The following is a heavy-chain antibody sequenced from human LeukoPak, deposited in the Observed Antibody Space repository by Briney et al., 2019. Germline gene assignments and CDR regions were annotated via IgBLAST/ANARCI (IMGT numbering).Heavy chain of an antibody. Sequence: GASVKVSCKASGYTFTSYAMHWVRQAPGQRLEWMGWINAGNGNTKYSQKFQGRATMTRNISITTAYMELSSLTSEDTAVYFCARGLQRGDRMVLWFGEFWGDHYYGMDVWGQGTTVTV. J-gene: IGHJ6*02. CDR3: ARGLQRGDRMVLWFGEFWGDHYYGMDV. CDR2: INAGNGNT. CDR1: GYTFTSYA. D-gene: IGHD3-10*01. V-gene: IGHV1-3*01.